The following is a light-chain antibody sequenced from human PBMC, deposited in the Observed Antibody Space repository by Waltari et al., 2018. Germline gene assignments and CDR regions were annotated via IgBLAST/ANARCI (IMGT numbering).Light chain of an antibody. CDR1: QYVGSNF. V-gene: IGKV3-20*01. CDR3: HQYGSSPHT. Sequence: DIVLTQSPGTLSLSPGERATLSCRASQYVGSNFLAWYQQKPGQAPRLLIYDSSNRATGTPDRCSGSGYGTDFTLTISGLEPEDFAVYHCHQYGSSPHTFGGGTKVEIE. CDR2: DSS. J-gene: IGKJ4*01.